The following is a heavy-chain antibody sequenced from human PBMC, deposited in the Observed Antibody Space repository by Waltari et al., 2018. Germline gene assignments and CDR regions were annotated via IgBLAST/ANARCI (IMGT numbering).Heavy chain of an antibody. J-gene: IGHJ1*01. Sequence: EVQLVESGGGLVQPGGSLILSCAASGFTFNKFWMPWVRQATGKGLEWQANINQGGGEKYYVDSLKGRFTISRDNAKNSLYLQMTSLRAEDTAVYYCARHAWGYFQYGGQGTLVTVSS. D-gene: IGHD3-16*01. CDR2: INQGGGEK. CDR3: ARHAWGYFQY. V-gene: IGHV3-7*01. CDR1: GFTFNKFW.